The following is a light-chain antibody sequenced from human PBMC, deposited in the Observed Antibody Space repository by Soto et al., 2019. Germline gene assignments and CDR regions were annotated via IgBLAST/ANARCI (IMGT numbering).Light chain of an antibody. J-gene: IGLJ2*01. CDR2: EVN. CDR3: SSYAGSNNVI. V-gene: IGLV2-8*01. Sequence: QSALTQPPSASGSPGQSVTISCTGTSSDVGGYNYVSWYQQHPGNVPKLIIYEVNKRPSGIPDRFSGSKSGTTASLTVSGLQAEDEADYYCSSYAGSNNVIFGGGTQLTVL. CDR1: SSDVGGYNY.